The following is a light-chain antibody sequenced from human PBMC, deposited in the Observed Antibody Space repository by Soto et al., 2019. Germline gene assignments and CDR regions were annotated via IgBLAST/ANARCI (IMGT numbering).Light chain of an antibody. Sequence: QSVLTQPPSASGSPGQSVTISCTGTSSDVGGYNYVSWYQQHPGKAPKLMIYEVSKRPSGVPDRFSGSKSGNTAYLTVSGLQGEDEADYYCSSYAGSNNPYVFGTGTMLTVL. J-gene: IGLJ1*01. V-gene: IGLV2-8*01. CDR3: SSYAGSNNPYV. CDR1: SSDVGGYNY. CDR2: EVS.